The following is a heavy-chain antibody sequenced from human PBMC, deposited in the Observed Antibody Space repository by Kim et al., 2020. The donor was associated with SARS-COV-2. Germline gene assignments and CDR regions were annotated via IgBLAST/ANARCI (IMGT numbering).Heavy chain of an antibody. CDR3: ARGYSSSPFLYVRVGLDV. J-gene: IGHJ6*02. Sequence: SVKVSCKASGGTFSSYAISWVRQAPGQGLEWMGGIIPIFGTANYAQKFQGRVTITADESTSTAYMELSSLRSEDTAVYDCARGYSSSPFLYVRVGLDVWGQGTPVTVSS. CDR1: GGTFSSYA. V-gene: IGHV1-69*13. D-gene: IGHD6-6*01. CDR2: IIPIFGTA.